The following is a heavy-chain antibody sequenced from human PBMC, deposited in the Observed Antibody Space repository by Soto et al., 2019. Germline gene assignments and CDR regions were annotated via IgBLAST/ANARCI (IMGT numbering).Heavy chain of an antibody. V-gene: IGHV3-30-3*01. Sequence: QVQLVESGGGVVQPGRALRLSCAASGFTFSSYAMHWVRQAPGKGLEWVAVISYDGSNKYYADSVKGRFTISRDNSKNTLYLQMNSLRAEDTAVYYCATSPEFRDSGSGSYGYSDAFDIWGQGTMVTVSS. D-gene: IGHD1-26*01. CDR1: GFTFSSYA. J-gene: IGHJ3*02. CDR2: ISYDGSNK. CDR3: ATSPEFRDSGSGSYGYSDAFDI.